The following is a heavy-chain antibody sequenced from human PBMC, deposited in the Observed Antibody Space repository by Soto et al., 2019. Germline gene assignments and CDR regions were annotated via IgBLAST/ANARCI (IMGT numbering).Heavy chain of an antibody. Sequence: ASVKVSCKASGYTFTTYGISLVRQAPGQGLEWMGWSSPYNGTTKYAEKFQGEMTMTTDTATSTAYMDLRSLRSDDTAVHYCARDGERDTGLNFYYYLHGMDAWGQGTRVTVSS. D-gene: IGHD1-1*01. CDR2: SSPYNGTT. V-gene: IGHV1-18*04. CDR1: GYTFTTYG. CDR3: ARDGERDTGLNFYYYLHGMDA. J-gene: IGHJ6*02.